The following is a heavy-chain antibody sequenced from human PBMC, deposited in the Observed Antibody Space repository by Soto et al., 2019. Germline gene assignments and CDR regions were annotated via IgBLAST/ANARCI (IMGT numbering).Heavy chain of an antibody. V-gene: IGHV3-74*01. Sequence: EVQLVESGGALVQPGGPLRLSCEASGFTFSASWMNWIRQVPGKGLVWVSRISPDGSDTSYADSLKGRFTVPRDNAKNMLYLEMSSLRAEDTAVYSCASIDSALPVVHDVVQDFGGRGSLVTVSS. J-gene: IGHJ4*02. CDR3: ASIDSALPVVHDVVQDF. D-gene: IGHD1-1*01. CDR2: ISPDGSDT. CDR1: GFTFSASW.